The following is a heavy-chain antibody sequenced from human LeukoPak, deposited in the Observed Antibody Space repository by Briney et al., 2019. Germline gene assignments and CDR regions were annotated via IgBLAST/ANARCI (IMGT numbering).Heavy chain of an antibody. CDR3: TTDRSGWYK. J-gene: IGHJ4*02. CDR2: ITGTGGST. D-gene: IGHD6-19*01. Sequence: GGSLRLSCAASGFTFSSYAMSWVRQAPGKGLEWVSTITGTGGSTYYADSVRGRFTISRDNSKNTLYLQMNSLRAEDTAVYYCTTDRSGWYKWGQGTLVTVSS. V-gene: IGHV3-23*01. CDR1: GFTFSSYA.